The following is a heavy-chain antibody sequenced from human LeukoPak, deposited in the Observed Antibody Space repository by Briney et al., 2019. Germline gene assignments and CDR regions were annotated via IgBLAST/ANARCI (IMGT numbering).Heavy chain of an antibody. CDR3: AKSARAIQLWLLDY. J-gene: IGHJ4*02. D-gene: IGHD5-18*01. CDR1: GFTFSSYG. CDR2: ISYDGSNK. V-gene: IGHV3-30*18. Sequence: SGRSLRLSCAASGFTFSSYGMHWVRQAPGKGLEWVAVISYDGSNKHYADSVKGRFTISRDNSKNTLYLQMNSLRAEDTAVYYCAKSARAIQLWLLDYWGQGTLVTVSS.